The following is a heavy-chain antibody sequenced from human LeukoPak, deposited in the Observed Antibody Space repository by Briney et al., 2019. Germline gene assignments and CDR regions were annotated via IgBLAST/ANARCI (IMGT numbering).Heavy chain of an antibody. V-gene: IGHV3-7*01. CDR2: IKQDGSEK. CDR1: GFTFSSYW. D-gene: IGHD3-10*01. J-gene: IGHJ4*02. CDR3: ARSYGSGSYSPLGY. Sequence: GGSLRLSCAASGFTFSSYWMSWVRQAPGKGLEWVANIKQDGSEKYYVDSVKGRFTISRDNAKNSLYLQMNSLRAEDTAVYYCARSYGSGSYSPLGYWGQGTLVTVSS.